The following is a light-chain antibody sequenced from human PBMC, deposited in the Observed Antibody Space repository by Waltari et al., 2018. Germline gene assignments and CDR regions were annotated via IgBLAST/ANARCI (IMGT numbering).Light chain of an antibody. Sequence: IVLTQSPGTLSLSPGERATLSCRASQSVSRTLAWYQQKPGQAPRLLIYGASTRATGIPDRFSGSGSGTDFSRTISRLEPEEFAVYYCQHYVRLPVTFGQGTKVEIK. J-gene: IGKJ1*01. CDR1: QSVSRT. CDR3: QHYVRLPVT. V-gene: IGKV3-20*01. CDR2: GAS.